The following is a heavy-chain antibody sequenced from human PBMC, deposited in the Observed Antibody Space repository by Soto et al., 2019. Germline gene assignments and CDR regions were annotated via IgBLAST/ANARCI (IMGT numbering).Heavy chain of an antibody. J-gene: IGHJ4*02. V-gene: IGHV4-59*08. CDR2: IYYSGST. CDR1: GGSISSYY. CDR3: ARHSPFAEGDYGFDY. D-gene: IGHD4-17*01. Sequence: QVQLQESGPGLVKPSETLSLTCTVSGGSISSYYWSWIRQPPGKGLEWIGYIYYSGSTNYNPSLKRRVTISVDTSKNQFSLKLSSVTAADTAVYYCARHSPFAEGDYGFDYWGQGTLVTVSS.